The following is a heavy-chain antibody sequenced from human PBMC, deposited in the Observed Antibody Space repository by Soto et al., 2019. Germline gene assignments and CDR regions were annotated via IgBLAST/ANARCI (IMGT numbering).Heavy chain of an antibody. CDR2: IYPGDSDT. D-gene: IGHD3-10*01. CDR3: ARLPGVRGVFDGFNV. J-gene: IGHJ3*01. V-gene: IGHV5-51*01. CDR1: GYSFAGYW. Sequence: XESLRISRKGSGYSFAGYWIGWVRQMPGKGLDWMGVIYPGDSDTRYSPSFHGQVTISADKSISTAYLQWSSLKASDTAMYFCARLPGVRGVFDGFNVWGQGTMVTVSS.